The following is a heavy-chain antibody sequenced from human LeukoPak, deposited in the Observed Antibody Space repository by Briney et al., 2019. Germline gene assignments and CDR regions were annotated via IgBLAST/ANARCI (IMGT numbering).Heavy chain of an antibody. D-gene: IGHD2-15*01. CDR2: INPNSGGT. CDR3: AKMPHHCSGGSCYSGWFDP. Sequence: GASVKVSCKAPGYTFTGYYMHWVRQAPGQGLEWMGWINPNSGGTNYAQKFQGRVTMTRDTSISTAYMELSRLRSDDTAVYYCAKMPHHCSGGSCYSGWFDPWGQGTLVTVSS. CDR1: GYTFTGYY. J-gene: IGHJ5*02. V-gene: IGHV1-2*02.